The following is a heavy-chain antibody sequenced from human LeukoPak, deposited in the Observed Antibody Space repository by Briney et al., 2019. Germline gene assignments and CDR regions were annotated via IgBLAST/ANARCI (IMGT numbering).Heavy chain of an antibody. V-gene: IGHV5-51*01. CDR2: IYPGDSDT. CDR1: GYTFTRHW. CDR3: ARQSSGWYVGDY. J-gene: IGHJ4*02. D-gene: IGHD6-19*01. Sequence: GESLKIACKVSGYTFTRHWIGWVRQMPGKGLEWMGIIYPGDSDTRYSPSFRGQVTISADKSVSTAYLQWSSLKASDTAMYYCARQSSGWYVGDYWGQGTLVTVSS.